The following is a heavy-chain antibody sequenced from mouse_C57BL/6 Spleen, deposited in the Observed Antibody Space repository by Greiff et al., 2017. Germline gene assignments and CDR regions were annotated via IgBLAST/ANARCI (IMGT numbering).Heavy chain of an antibody. V-gene: IGHV2-2*02. CDR2: ICSGGST. Sequence: VQLVESGPGLVQPSQSLSITCTASGFSFTSYCVHWVRQSPGQGLEWLGVICSGGSTDYNAAFISRMSIIKDIYKSKSFFEMNRLQANDTAIYYCARSSDDYDGVYYFDYWGQGTTLTVSS. CDR3: ARSSDDYDGVYYFDY. D-gene: IGHD2-4*01. CDR1: GFSFTSYC. J-gene: IGHJ2*01.